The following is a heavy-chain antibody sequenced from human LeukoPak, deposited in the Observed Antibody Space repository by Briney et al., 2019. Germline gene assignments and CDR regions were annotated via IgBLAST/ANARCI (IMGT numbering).Heavy chain of an antibody. V-gene: IGHV1-2*02. J-gene: IGHJ4*02. Sequence: ASVKVSCKASGYTFTGYYMHWVRQAPGQGLEWMGWINPNSGGTNYAQKFQGRVTVTRDTSISTAYMELSRLRSDDTAVYYCANSAYYDFWSGYYGYWGQGTLVTVSS. CDR1: GYTFTGYY. CDR2: INPNSGGT. D-gene: IGHD3-3*01. CDR3: ANSAYYDFWSGYYGY.